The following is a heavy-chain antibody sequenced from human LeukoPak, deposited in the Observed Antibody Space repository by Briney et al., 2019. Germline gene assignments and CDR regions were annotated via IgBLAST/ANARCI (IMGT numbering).Heavy chain of an antibody. CDR2: IRYDGTTK. V-gene: IGHV3-30*02. CDR3: AKDRPEQQLVWGFDY. J-gene: IGHJ4*02. CDR1: GFTFSNYG. D-gene: IGHD6-13*01. Sequence: GGSLRLSCAASGFTFSNYGMHWVRQAPGKGLEWMAFIRYDGTTKYYADSVKGRFTISRDNSKNTLYLQMNSLKPEDTAVYYCAKDRPEQQLVWGFDYWGQGTLVTVSS.